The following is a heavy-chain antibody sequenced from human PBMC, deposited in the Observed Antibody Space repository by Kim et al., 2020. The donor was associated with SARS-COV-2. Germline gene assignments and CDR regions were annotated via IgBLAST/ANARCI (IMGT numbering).Heavy chain of an antibody. V-gene: IGHV4-39*01. CDR2: ISYSGST. J-gene: IGHJ4*01. D-gene: IGHD6-13*01. Sequence: SETLSLTCTVSGGPISSSSYYWGWIRQPPGKGLEWIGSISYSGSTYYNPSLKSRVTISVDTSKNQFSLKLSSVTAADTAVYYCARSGPSKYSSSWFFDY. CDR1: GGPISSSSYY. CDR3: ARSGPSKYSSSWFFDY.